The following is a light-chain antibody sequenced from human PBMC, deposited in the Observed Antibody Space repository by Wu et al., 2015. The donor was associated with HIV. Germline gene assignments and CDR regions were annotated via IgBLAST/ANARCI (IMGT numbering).Light chain of an antibody. CDR2: KAS. CDR3: QQYHNSSSLT. V-gene: IGKV1-5*03. J-gene: IGKJ4*01. CDR1: QSISVW. Sequence: DIQMTQSPSTLSASVGDRVTITCRASQSISVWLAWYQQKAGKAPKLLIYKASTLESGVSSRFSGSGSGTEFTLTVNSLQPDDFATYYCQQYHNSSSLTFGGGTEGGDQT.